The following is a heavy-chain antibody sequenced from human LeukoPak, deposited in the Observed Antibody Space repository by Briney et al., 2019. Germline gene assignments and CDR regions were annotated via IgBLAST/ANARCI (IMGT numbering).Heavy chain of an antibody. Sequence: QAGGSLRLSCAASGFTFSSYAMSWVRQAPGKGLEWVSAISGSGGSTYYADSVKGRFTISRDNSKNTLYLQMNSLRTEDTAVYSCAKVGRGIVAAAPFDFWGQGTLVTVSS. CDR3: AKVGRGIVAAAPFDF. D-gene: IGHD6-13*01. CDR2: ISGSGGST. J-gene: IGHJ4*02. V-gene: IGHV3-23*01. CDR1: GFTFSSYA.